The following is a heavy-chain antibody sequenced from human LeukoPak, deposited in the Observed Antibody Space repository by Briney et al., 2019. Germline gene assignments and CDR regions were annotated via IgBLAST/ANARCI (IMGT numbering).Heavy chain of an antibody. CDR2: ISYCGST. J-gene: IGHJ3*01. CDR3: AREGAESFPDAFDF. D-gene: IGHD3-10*01. Sequence: SATLSLTCNVSGGSISRYYWSWLRQPPGKRLEWIGYISYCGSTKNNPSLKSRVTISVDTSKNQFSLKLTSVTAADTAVYYCAREGAESFPDAFDFWGPGTLITVSS. V-gene: IGHV4-59*01. CDR1: GGSISRYY.